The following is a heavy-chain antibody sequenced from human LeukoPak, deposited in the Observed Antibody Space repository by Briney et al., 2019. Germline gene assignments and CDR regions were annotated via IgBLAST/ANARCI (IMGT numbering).Heavy chain of an antibody. CDR3: AREGDYGAKYAAFDI. CDR1: GGSISSGGHS. J-gene: IGHJ3*02. D-gene: IGHD4-17*01. Sequence: PSQTLSLTCTVSGGSISSGGHSWSWIRQPPGKGLEWIGYIYHSGSTYYNPSLKSRVTISVDRSKNQFSLKLSSVTAADTAVYYCAREGDYGAKYAAFDIWGQGTMVTVSS. V-gene: IGHV4-30-2*01. CDR2: IYHSGST.